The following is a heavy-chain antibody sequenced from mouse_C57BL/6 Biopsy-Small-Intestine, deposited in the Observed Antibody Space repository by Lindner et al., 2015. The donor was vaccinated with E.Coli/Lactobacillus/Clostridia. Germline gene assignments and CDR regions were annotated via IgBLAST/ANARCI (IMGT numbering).Heavy chain of an antibody. CDR3: VRDYGNYYAMDY. V-gene: IGHV10-1*01. CDR2: IRSKGNNYAT. D-gene: IGHD2-1*01. Sequence: VQLQESGGGLVQPKGSLKLSCAASGFSFNTYAMNWVRQAPGKGLEWVARIRSKGNNYATYYADSVKDRFTISRDDSESMLYLQMNNLKTEDTAMYYCVRDYGNYYAMDYWGQGTSVTVSS. CDR1: GFSFNTYA. J-gene: IGHJ4*01.